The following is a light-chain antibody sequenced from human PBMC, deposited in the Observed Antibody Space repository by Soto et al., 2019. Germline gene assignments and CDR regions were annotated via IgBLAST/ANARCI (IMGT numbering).Light chain of an antibody. J-gene: IGKJ1*01. CDR2: GAS. Sequence: EIVLTQSPGTLSLSPGERATLSCRASQSVSSCYLAWYQQKPGQAPRLLIYGASSRATGIPDRFSGSGSGTDFTLIISRLEPEDFAVYYCQQYSNLPWTFGQGTKVEIK. V-gene: IGKV3-20*01. CDR3: QQYSNLPWT. CDR1: QSVSSCY.